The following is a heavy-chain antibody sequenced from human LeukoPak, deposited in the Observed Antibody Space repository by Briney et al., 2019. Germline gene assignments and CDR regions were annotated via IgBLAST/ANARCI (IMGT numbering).Heavy chain of an antibody. CDR3: ARHVFSSLDY. V-gene: IGHV4-61*02. CDR1: GGSISSGSYY. CDR2: IYTSGST. Sequence: SETLSLTCTVSGGSISSGSYYWSWIRQPAGKGLEWIGRIYTSGSTNYNPSLKSRVTMSVDTSKNQFSLKLSSVTAADTAVYYCARHVFSSLDYWGQGTLVTVSS. J-gene: IGHJ4*02. D-gene: IGHD6-6*01.